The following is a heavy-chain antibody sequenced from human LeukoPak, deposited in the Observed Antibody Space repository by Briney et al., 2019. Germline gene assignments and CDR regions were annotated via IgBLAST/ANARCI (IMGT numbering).Heavy chain of an antibody. J-gene: IGHJ4*02. CDR2: ISAYNGNT. Sequence: ASVKVSCKASGYTFTRYGFSWLRQAPGQGPEWMGWISAYNGNTNYAQKFQGRVTMTTDTSTSTGYMELRSLRSDDTAVYYCARDPHVVEAAGQVDYWGQRTLVTVSS. CDR3: ARDPHVVEAAGQVDY. D-gene: IGHD6-13*01. CDR1: GYTFTRYG. V-gene: IGHV1-18*01.